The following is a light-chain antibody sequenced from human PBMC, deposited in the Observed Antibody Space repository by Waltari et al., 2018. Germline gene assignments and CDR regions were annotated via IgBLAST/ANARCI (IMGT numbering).Light chain of an antibody. CDR2: WAS. Sequence: DIVLTQSPDSLAVSLGERAPINCKSSQSVLFNFNNTNYLGWYQHKPGRPPKPLIYWASTRESGVPDRFSGSGSGTDFNLTISSLQAEDVAVYYCQQYYSLPWAFGQGTKVEIK. CDR3: QQYYSLPWA. V-gene: IGKV4-1*01. CDR1: QSVLFNFNNTNY. J-gene: IGKJ1*01.